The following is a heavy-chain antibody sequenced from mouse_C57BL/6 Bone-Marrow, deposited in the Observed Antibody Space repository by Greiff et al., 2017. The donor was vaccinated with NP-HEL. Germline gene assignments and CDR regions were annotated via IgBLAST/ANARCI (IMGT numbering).Heavy chain of an antibody. CDR2: INPNNGGT. J-gene: IGHJ4*01. V-gene: IGHV1-26*01. CDR3: ARRGRWDY. Sequence: VQLQQSGPELVKPGASVKISCKASGYTFTDYYMNWVKQSHGKSLEWIGDINPNNGGTSYNQKFKGKATLTVDKSSSTAYMELRSLTSEDSAVYYCARRGRWDYWGQGTSVTVSS. CDR1: GYTFTDYY.